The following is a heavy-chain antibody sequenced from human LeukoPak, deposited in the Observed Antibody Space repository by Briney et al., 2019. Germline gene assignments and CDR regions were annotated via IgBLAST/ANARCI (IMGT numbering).Heavy chain of an antibody. CDR2: ITSDASST. D-gene: IGHD3-10*01. CDR3: AREFEGQEAGAYGSGSYDVFDI. CDR1: GFTFSNYW. V-gene: IGHV3-74*01. Sequence: GGSLRLFCAASGFTFSNYWMHWVRRAPGKGLVWVSRITSDASSTSYADSVKGRFTISRDNAKNTLYLRMNSLRAEDTAVYYCAREFEGQEAGAYGSGSYDVFDIWGQGTMVTVSS. J-gene: IGHJ3*02.